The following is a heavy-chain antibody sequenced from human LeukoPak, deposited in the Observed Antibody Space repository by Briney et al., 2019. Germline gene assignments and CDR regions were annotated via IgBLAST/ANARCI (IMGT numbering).Heavy chain of an antibody. CDR3: ARDTSLSGNYLMGY. CDR1: GFTSSSYA. V-gene: IGHV3-30*01. Sequence: GGSLRLSCAASGFTSSSYAMHWVRQAPGKGLEWVAVISFDGSSKYYADSVKGRFTISRDNSKKTLHLQLNSLRAEDTAVYYCARDTSLSGNYLMGYWGQGTLVTVSS. J-gene: IGHJ4*02. D-gene: IGHD1-26*01. CDR2: ISFDGSSK.